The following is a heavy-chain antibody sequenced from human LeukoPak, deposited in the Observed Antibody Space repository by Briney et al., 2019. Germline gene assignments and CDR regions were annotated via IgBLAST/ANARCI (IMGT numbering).Heavy chain of an antibody. Sequence: GSSVKVSCKASGGTFSSYAISWVRQAPGQGLEWMGGIIPIFGTANYAQKFQSRVSITADESTSTAYMELSSLRSEDTAVYYCARSGTRSGYYLFYWGQGTLVTVSS. J-gene: IGHJ4*02. CDR2: IIPIFGTA. D-gene: IGHD3-3*01. CDR3: ARSGTRSGYYLFY. CDR1: GGTFSSYA. V-gene: IGHV1-69*01.